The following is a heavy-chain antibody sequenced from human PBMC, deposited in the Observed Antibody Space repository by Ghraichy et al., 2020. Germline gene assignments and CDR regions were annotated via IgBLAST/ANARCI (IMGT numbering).Heavy chain of an antibody. CDR1: GGTFSSYA. CDR2: IFPIFGTA. D-gene: IGHD2-2*02. J-gene: IGHJ3*02. CDR3: ASSGCSSTSCYTPYGDYGFDAFDI. V-gene: IGHV1-69*13. Sequence: SVKVSCKASGGTFSSYAISWVRQAPGQGLEWMGGIFPIFGTANYAQKFQGRVTITADESTSTAYMELSSLRSEDTAVYYCASSGCSSTSCYTPYGDYGFDAFDIWGQGTMVTVSS.